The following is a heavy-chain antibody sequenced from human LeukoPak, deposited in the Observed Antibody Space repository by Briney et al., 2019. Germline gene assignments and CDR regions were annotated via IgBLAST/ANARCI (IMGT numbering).Heavy chain of an antibody. Sequence: PGTSLRLSCAASGFTFSSYAMSWVRQAPGKGLEWVSAISGSGGSTYYADSVKGRFTISRDNSKNTLYLQMNSLRAEDTAVYYCARKPDSSGYYFDYWGQGTLVTVSS. CDR2: ISGSGGST. V-gene: IGHV3-23*01. CDR3: ARKPDSSGYYFDY. J-gene: IGHJ4*02. D-gene: IGHD3-22*01. CDR1: GFTFSSYA.